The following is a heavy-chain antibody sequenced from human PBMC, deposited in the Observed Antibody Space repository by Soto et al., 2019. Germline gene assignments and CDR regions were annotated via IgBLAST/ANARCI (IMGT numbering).Heavy chain of an antibody. CDR3: ARDGTFCGGDCFYHWFDP. J-gene: IGHJ5*02. V-gene: IGHV1-69*10. CDR2: IIPILGIA. D-gene: IGHD2-21*02. CDR1: GYTFTNFG. Sequence: XSVKVSCKASGYTFTNFGISWVRQAPGQGLEWMGWIIPILGIANYAQKFQGRVTITADKSTSTAYMELSRLRSDDTAVYYCARDGTFCGGDCFYHWFDPWGQGTLVTVSS.